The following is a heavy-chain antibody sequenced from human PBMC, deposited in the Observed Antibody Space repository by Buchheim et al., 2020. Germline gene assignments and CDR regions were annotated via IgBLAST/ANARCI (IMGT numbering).Heavy chain of an antibody. Sequence: QLVESGGGLVKPGGSLRLSCVASGFTFSTYSMNWVRQAPGKGLDWVSSISSSSSYIYYADSVKGRFTISRDNAKNSLYLQMNSLRADDTAVYYCARESGNYWDFDYWGQGTL. J-gene: IGHJ4*02. CDR3: ARESGNYWDFDY. V-gene: IGHV3-21*01. CDR2: ISSSSSYI. CDR1: GFTFSTYS. D-gene: IGHD1-7*01.